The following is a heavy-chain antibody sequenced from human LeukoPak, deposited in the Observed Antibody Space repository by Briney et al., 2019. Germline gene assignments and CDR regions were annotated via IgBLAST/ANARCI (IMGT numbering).Heavy chain of an antibody. CDR2: IYYSGST. CDR3: ATGGGGWYPQDY. V-gene: IGHV4-59*08. CDR1: GGSISSYY. Sequence: SETLSLTCTVSGGSISSYYWSWIRQPPGKGLEWIGYIYYSGSTNYNPSLKSRVTISVDTSKNQFSLKLSSVTAADTAVYYCATGGGGWYPQDYWGQGTLVTVSS. J-gene: IGHJ4*02. D-gene: IGHD6-19*01.